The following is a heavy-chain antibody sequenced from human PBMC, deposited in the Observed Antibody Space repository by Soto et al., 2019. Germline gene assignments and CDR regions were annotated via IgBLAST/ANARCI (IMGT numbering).Heavy chain of an antibody. J-gene: IGHJ4*02. CDR1: GFTFSSYA. D-gene: IGHD3-22*01. CDR2: ISGSGGST. Sequence: PGGSLRLSCAASGFTFSSYAMSWVRQAPGKGLEWVSAISGSGGSTYYAGSVKGRFTISRDNSRNTLYLQMNSLRAEDTAVYYCAKGEDYYDSSGHLFWGQGTLVTVSS. CDR3: AKGEDYYDSSGHLF. V-gene: IGHV3-23*01.